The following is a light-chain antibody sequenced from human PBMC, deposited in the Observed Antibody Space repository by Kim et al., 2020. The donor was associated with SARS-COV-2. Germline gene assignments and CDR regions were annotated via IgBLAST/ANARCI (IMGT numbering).Light chain of an antibody. CDR3: QQYNKWPT. V-gene: IGKV3-15*01. Sequence: LSASPGERATPSCRASQTISINLAGYQQKPGQAPRLLIYGASTRATGVPARFSGSGSGTEFTLTVSSLQSEDFAVYYCQQYNKWPTFGGGTKLEI. CDR1: QTISIN. CDR2: GAS. J-gene: IGKJ4*01.